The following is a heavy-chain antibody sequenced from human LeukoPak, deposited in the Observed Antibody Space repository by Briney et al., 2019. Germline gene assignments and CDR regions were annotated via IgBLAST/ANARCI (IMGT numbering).Heavy chain of an antibody. D-gene: IGHD6-13*01. J-gene: IGHJ4*02. CDR3: ARVPAAAYHYFDY. Sequence: SETLSLTCAVYGGSFSGYYWSWIRQPPGKGLEWIGEINHSGSTNYNPSLKSRVTISVDTSKNQFSLKLSSVTAADTAVYYCARVPAAAYHYFDYWGQGTLVTVSS. CDR2: INHSGST. V-gene: IGHV4-34*01. CDR1: GGSFSGYY.